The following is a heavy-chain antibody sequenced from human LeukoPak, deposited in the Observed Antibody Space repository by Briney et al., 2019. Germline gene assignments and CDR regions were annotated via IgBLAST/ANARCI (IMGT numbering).Heavy chain of an antibody. CDR3: ARATGSYYSRGY. CDR1: GFTFSSYW. J-gene: IGHJ4*02. D-gene: IGHD1-26*01. V-gene: IGHV3-74*01. Sequence: GGSLRLSCAASGFTFSSYWMHWVRQAPGKGLVWVSRINSDGSSTSYADSVKGRFTVSRDNAKNTLYLQMNSLRAEDTAVYYCARATGSYYSRGYWGQGTLVTVSS. CDR2: INSDGSST.